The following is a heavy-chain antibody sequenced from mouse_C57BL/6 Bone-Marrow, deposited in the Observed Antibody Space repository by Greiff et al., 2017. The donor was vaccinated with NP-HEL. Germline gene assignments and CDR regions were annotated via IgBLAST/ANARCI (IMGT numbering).Heavy chain of an antibody. CDR1: GFSLTSYG. J-gene: IGHJ4*01. CDR3: ARGERMDDYRYYYAMDY. D-gene: IGHD2-4*01. V-gene: IGHV2-2*01. Sequence: VQLQQSGPGLVQPSQSLSITCTVSGFSLTSYGVHWVRQSPGKGLEWLGVIWSGGSTDYNAAFISRLSISKDNSKSQVFFKMNSLQADDTAIYYCARGERMDDYRYYYAMDYWGQGTSVTVSS. CDR2: IWSGGST.